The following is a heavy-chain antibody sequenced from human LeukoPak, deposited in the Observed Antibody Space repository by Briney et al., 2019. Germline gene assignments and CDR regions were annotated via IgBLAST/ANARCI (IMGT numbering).Heavy chain of an antibody. V-gene: IGHV3-53*01. Sequence: GGSLRLSCAASGFTVSSNYMNWVRQAPGKGLEWVSVIYRGGSTYSADSVKGRFTISRDNSKNTLYLQMSSLRAEDTAVYYCARGLTAVTYFGYWGQGTLVTVSS. CDR2: IYRGGST. CDR3: ARGLTAVTYFGY. D-gene: IGHD4-17*01. J-gene: IGHJ4*02. CDR1: GFTVSSNY.